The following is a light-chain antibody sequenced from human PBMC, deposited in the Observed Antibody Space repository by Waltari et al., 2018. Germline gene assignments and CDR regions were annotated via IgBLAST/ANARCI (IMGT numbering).Light chain of an antibody. CDR1: QSISTY. CDR2: DTS. V-gene: IGKV1-39*01. CDR3: QQSYSPLST. J-gene: IGKJ1*01. Sequence: DIQMTQSPSSLSASVGDRVTITCRASQSISTYLNWYQQKPGKAPKLLISDTSSLQSGVPSRFSGRVSGTDFTLTISSLQAEDLATYYCQQSYSPLSTFGQGTKVEIK.